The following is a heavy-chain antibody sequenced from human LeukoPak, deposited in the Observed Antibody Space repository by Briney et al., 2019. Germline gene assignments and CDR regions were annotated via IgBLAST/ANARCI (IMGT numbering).Heavy chain of an antibody. J-gene: IGHJ6*02. CDR1: GYTSTSNY. V-gene: IGHV1-46*01. D-gene: IGHD6-19*01. CDR2: IYPRDGST. Sequence: ASVKVSCKASGYTSTSNYIHWVRQAPGQGLEWMGMIYPRDGSTSYAQKFQGRVTVTRDTSTSTAYMELRSLRSDDTAVYYCARGYLGSGWQNYYYYGMDVWGQGTTVTVSS. CDR3: ARGYLGSGWQNYYYYGMDV.